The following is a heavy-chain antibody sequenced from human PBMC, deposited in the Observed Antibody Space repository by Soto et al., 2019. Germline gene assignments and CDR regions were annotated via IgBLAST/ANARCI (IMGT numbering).Heavy chain of an antibody. D-gene: IGHD4-17*01. CDR3: ARKMTTVALGGSASEGFDP. Sequence: QVQLQQWGAGLLKPSETLSLTCAVYGGSFSGYYWSWIRQPPGKGLEWIGEINHSGSTNYNPSLKSRVTISVDTSKNQFSLKLSPVTAADTAVYYCARKMTTVALGGSASEGFDPWGQGTLVTVSS. J-gene: IGHJ5*02. V-gene: IGHV4-34*01. CDR2: INHSGST. CDR1: GGSFSGYY.